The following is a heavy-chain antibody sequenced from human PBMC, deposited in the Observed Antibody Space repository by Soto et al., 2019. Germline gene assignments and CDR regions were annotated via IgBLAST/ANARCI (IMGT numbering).Heavy chain of an antibody. V-gene: IGHV3-23*01. CDR3: AREAVVVPAARYYYYYYYMDV. CDR2: ISGSGGST. J-gene: IGHJ6*03. Sequence: GGSLRLSCAASGFTFSSYAMSWVRQAPGKGLEWVSAISGSGGSTYYADSVKGRFTISRDNSKNTLYLQMNSLRAEDTAVYYCAREAVVVPAARYYYYYYYMDVWGKGTTVTVSS. CDR1: GFTFSSYA. D-gene: IGHD2-2*01.